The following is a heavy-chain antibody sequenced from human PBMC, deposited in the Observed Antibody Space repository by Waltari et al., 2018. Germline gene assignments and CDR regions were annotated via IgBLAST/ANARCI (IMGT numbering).Heavy chain of an antibody. Sequence: QVQLQESGPGLVKPSETLSLTCAVSGYSISSGYYWGWIWQPPGKGLEWIGSIYHSGSTYYNPSLKSRVTISVDTSKNQFSLKLSSVTAADTAVYYCARSARPSFDYWGQGTLVTVSS. J-gene: IGHJ4*02. V-gene: IGHV4-38-2*01. CDR3: ARSARPSFDY. CDR1: GYSISSGYY. CDR2: IYHSGST. D-gene: IGHD6-6*01.